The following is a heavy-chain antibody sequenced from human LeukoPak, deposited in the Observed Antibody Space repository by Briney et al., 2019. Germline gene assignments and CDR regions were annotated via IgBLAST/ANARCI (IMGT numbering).Heavy chain of an antibody. CDR2: IDPGDSDT. V-gene: IGHV5-51*01. J-gene: IGHJ4*02. D-gene: IGHD3-10*01. CDR3: ARGTYYGSGNLYFDY. CDR1: GYSFTSYW. Sequence: PGESLKISCKGSGYSFTSYWIGWVRQMPGKGLGWMGIIDPGDSDTRYSPSFQGQVTPSADKSISTAYLQWSSLKASDTAMYYCARGTYYGSGNLYFDYWGQGTLVAVSS.